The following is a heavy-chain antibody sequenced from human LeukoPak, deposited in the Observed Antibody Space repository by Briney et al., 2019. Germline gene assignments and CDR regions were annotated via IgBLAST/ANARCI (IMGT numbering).Heavy chain of an antibody. CDR3: ARERARGHRDGYNYVHDAFDI. Sequence: SQTLSLTCAISGDSVSSNSAAWNWIRQSPSRGLEWLGRTYYRSKWYNDYAVSVKSRITINPDTSKNQFSLQLNSVTPEDTAVYYCARERARGHRDGYNYVHDAFDIWGQGTMVTVSS. CDR2: TYYRSKWYN. CDR1: GDSVSSNSAA. D-gene: IGHD5-24*01. V-gene: IGHV6-1*01. J-gene: IGHJ3*02.